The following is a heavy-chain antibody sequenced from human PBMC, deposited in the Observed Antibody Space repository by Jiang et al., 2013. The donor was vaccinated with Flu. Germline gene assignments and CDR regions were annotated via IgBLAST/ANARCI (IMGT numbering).Heavy chain of an antibody. Sequence: LLKPSETLSLTCTVSGGSISNYYWNWIRQPPGKGLEWIGYIYYSGSTNHNPSLKSRVTISVDTSKNQFSLKLNSVTAADTAVYYCARQDWDDEVGYFYYGMDVWGQGTTVTVSS. V-gene: IGHV4-59*08. D-gene: IGHD1-1*01. J-gene: IGHJ6*02. CDR2: IYYSGST. CDR3: ARQDWDDEVGYFYYGMDV. CDR1: GGSISNYY.